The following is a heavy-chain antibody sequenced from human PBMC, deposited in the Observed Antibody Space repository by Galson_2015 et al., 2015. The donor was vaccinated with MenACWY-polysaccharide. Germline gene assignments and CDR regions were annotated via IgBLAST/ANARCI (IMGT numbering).Heavy chain of an antibody. D-gene: IGHD1-26*01. CDR2: IYHSGST. V-gene: IGHV4-38-2*01. Sequence: SETLSLTCAVSGYSISSGYYWGWIRQPPGKGLEWIGSIYHSGSTYYNPSLKSRVTISVDTSKNQFSLNLSSVTAAGTAVYYCARVEKYSGSYYILHWGQGTLVTVSS. J-gene: IGHJ4*02. CDR3: ARVEKYSGSYYILH. CDR1: GYSISSGYY.